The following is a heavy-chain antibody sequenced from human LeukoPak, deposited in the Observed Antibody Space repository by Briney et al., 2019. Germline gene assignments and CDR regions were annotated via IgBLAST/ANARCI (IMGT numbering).Heavy chain of an antibody. CDR1: GFTFTNAW. CDR2: IKSKANGGTT. Sequence: GGSLRLSCAASGFTFTNAWMSWVRQAPGKGLEWVGRIKSKANGGTTDYAAPVKGRFTISRDDSKNTLYLQMNSLKTEDTAVYYCAREVGAFDIWGQGTMVTVSS. J-gene: IGHJ3*02. D-gene: IGHD1-26*01. CDR3: AREVGAFDI. V-gene: IGHV3-15*01.